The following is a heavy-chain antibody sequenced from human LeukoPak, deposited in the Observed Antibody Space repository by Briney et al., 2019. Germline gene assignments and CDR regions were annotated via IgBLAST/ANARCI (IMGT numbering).Heavy chain of an antibody. CDR2: INTANGNS. Sequence: GASVKVSCKASGYIFTNYVLHWVRQAPGQRLERMGWINTANGNSKYSQRFQGRVTFTRDSSASTVYLRLSSLRSGDTAVYYCAREHYYASGPKDYWGQGTLVTVSS. J-gene: IGHJ4*02. CDR3: AREHYYASGPKDY. CDR1: GYIFTNYV. V-gene: IGHV1-3*04. D-gene: IGHD3-10*01.